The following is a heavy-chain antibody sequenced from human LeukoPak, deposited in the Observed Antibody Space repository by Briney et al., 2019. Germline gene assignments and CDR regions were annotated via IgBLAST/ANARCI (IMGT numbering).Heavy chain of an antibody. J-gene: IGHJ5*02. V-gene: IGHV3-11*01. CDR3: ARVRSSTVTTLWFDP. D-gene: IGHD4-17*01. CDR2: ISSSGSTI. Sequence: LSLTCAVYGGSFSGYYWSWIRQAPGKGLEWVSYISSSGSTIYYADSVKGRFTISRDNAKNSLYLQMNSLRAEDTAVYYCARVRSSTVTTLWFDPWGQGTLATVSS. CDR1: GGSFSGYY.